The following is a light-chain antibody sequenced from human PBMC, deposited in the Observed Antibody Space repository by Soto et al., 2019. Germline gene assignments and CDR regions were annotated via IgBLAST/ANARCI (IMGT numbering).Light chain of an antibody. CDR3: CSYAGSSTWV. J-gene: IGLJ3*02. V-gene: IGLV2-11*01. CDR1: SSDVGGYYY. Sequence: QSVLTQPRSMSGSPGHSVTISCTGSSSDVGGYYYVAWYQQHPGRAPELIISEVSKRPSGVPDRFSGSKSGNTASLTISGLQAEDEADYYCCSYAGSSTWVFGGGTQLTVL. CDR2: EVS.